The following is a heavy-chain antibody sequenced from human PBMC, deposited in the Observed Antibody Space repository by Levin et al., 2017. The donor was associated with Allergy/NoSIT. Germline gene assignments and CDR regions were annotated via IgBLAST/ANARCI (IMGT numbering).Heavy chain of an antibody. D-gene: IGHD6-19*01. CDR3: AKCSGWYGKGYFDL. Sequence: PGESLKISCAASGFTVSGHYMSWVRQAPGKGLEWVSVIYSGGDTKYTDSVTGRFTISRDDSKNTLYLQMNSLRVEDTAVYYCAKCSGWYGKGYFDLWGRGTLVTVSS. CDR1: GFTVSGHY. CDR2: IYSGGDT. V-gene: IGHV3-53*01. J-gene: IGHJ2*01.